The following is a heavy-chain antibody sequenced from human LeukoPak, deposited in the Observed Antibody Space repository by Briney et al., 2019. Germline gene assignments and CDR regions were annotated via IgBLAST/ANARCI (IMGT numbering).Heavy chain of an antibody. CDR3: ARGRITMVRGVGGYYYYGMDV. CDR2: INHSGST. D-gene: IGHD3-10*01. V-gene: IGHV4-34*01. Sequence: SETLSLTCAVYGGSFSGYYWSWIRQPPGKGLEWTGAINHSGSTNYNPSLKSRVTISVETSKNQFSLKLSSVTAADTAVYYCARGRITMVRGVGGYYYYGMDVWGKGTTVTVSS. CDR1: GGSFSGYY. J-gene: IGHJ6*04.